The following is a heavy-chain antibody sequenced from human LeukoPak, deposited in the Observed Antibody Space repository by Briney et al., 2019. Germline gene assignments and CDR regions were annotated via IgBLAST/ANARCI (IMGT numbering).Heavy chain of an antibody. D-gene: IGHD3-10*01. CDR1: GYTFTGYY. J-gene: IGHJ3*02. CDR3: AKIIIVRGDGAFDI. Sequence: ASVKVSCKASGYTFTGYYMHWVRQAPGQGLEWMGWINPNSGGTNYAQKLQGRVTMTTDTSTSTAYMELRSLRSDETAVYYCAKIIIVRGDGAFDIWGQGTMVTVSS. CDR2: INPNSGGT. V-gene: IGHV1-2*02.